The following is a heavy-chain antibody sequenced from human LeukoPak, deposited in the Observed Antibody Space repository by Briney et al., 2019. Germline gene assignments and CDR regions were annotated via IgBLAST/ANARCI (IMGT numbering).Heavy chain of an antibody. CDR1: GGSVSSYY. CDR3: ARDNWNYGSSMDV. CDR2: IYYSGST. V-gene: IGHV4-59*02. J-gene: IGHJ6*02. Sequence: SETLSPTCTVSGGSVSSYYWSWIRQPPGKGLEWIGYIYYSGSTNYNPSLKSRVTISVGTSKNQFSLKLSSVTAADTAVYHCARDNWNYGSSMDVWGQGTTVTVSS. D-gene: IGHD1-7*01.